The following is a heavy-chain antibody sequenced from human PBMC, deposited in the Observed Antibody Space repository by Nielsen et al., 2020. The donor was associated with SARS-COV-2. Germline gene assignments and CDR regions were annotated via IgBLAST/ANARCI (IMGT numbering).Heavy chain of an antibody. J-gene: IGHJ4*02. CDR1: GFTFSSHA. Sequence: GESLKISCSASGFTFSSHAMHWVRQAPGKGLEYVSTISSNGGSTYYADSVKGRFIISRDNSKNTLYLQMNSLRAEDTAVYYCARDSSSYLDYWGQGTLVTVS. CDR2: ISSNGGST. V-gene: IGHV3-64*04. D-gene: IGHD6-6*01. CDR3: ARDSSSYLDY.